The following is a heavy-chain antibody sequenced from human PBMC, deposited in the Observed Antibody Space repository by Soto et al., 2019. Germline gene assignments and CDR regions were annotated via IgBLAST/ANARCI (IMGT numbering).Heavy chain of an antibody. CDR3: ARGDSNDGAYLDY. D-gene: IGHD1-1*01. CDR1: GFTFSSYG. J-gene: IGHJ4*02. CDR2: IWYDGSNK. Sequence: QVQLVESGGGVVQPGRSLRLSCAASGFTFSSYGMHWVRQAPGKGLEWVAVIWYDGSNKYYADSVKGRFTISRDNSKNTLYLQMNSLRAEDTAVYYCARGDSNDGAYLDYRGQGTLVTVSS. V-gene: IGHV3-33*01.